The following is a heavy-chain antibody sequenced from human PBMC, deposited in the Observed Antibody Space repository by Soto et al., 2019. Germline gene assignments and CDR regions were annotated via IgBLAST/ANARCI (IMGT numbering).Heavy chain of an antibody. CDR2: SYYLGNA. CDR3: ARLEGLATISYYFDF. J-gene: IGHJ4*02. CDR1: DDSINSDKYY. V-gene: IGHV4-39*01. Sequence: QLQLQESGPGLVKPSETLSLTCSVSDDSINSDKYYWGWIRQPPGKGLEWIGSSYYLGNAYYNPSLQTRVTISLDKSQSQFSLKLNSVTAADSAVYFCARLEGLATISYYFDFWGPGALVTVSS. D-gene: IGHD3-9*01.